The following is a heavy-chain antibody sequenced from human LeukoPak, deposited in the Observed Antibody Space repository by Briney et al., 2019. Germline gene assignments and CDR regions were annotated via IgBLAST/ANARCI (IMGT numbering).Heavy chain of an antibody. J-gene: IGHJ4*02. Sequence: PGGSLRLSCAASGFTFDDFAMHWVRQAPGKGLEWVSLISWDGDNTYYADSVKGRFTVSRDNNKDSLYLQMNSLRPEDTAFYFCAKDMFPVIGYFDWILDSWGQGTLVTVSS. V-gene: IGHV3-43D*03. CDR2: ISWDGDNT. CDR3: AKDMFPVIGYFDWILDS. D-gene: IGHD3-9*01. CDR1: GFTFDDFA.